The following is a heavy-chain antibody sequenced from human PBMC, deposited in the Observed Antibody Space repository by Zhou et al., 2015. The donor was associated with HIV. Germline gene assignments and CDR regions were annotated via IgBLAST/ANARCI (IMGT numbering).Heavy chain of an antibody. J-gene: IGHJ4*02. CDR2: INPISPTT. D-gene: IGHD2-21*01. CDR3: ARVGGDGHKVGYYFDY. V-gene: IGHV1-69*06. CDR1: GGTFNSFT. Sequence: QVQLVQSGAEVKKPGSSVKVSCKASGGTFNSFTINWVRQAPGQGLEWMGGINPISPTTNYAQKFQGRVTITADKSTSTAYMELTSLRSEDTAMYYCARVGGDGHKVGYYFDYWGQGTLVTVSS.